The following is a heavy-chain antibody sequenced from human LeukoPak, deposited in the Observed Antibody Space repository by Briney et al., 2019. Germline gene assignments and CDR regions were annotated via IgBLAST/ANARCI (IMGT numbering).Heavy chain of an antibody. D-gene: IGHD3-22*01. J-gene: IGHJ3*02. CDR2: IYHSGST. CDR1: GGSISSSNW. CDR3: ARDIPNGEPSTTMIGGAFDI. Sequence: SETLSLTCAVSGGSISSSNWWSWVRQPPGKGLEWIGEIYHSGSTNYNPSLKSRVTISVDKSKNQFSLKLSSVTAADTAVYYCARDIPNGEPSTTMIGGAFDIWGQGTMVTVSS. V-gene: IGHV4-4*02.